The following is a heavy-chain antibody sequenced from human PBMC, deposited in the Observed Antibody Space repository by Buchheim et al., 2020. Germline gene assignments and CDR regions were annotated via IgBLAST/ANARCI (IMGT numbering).Heavy chain of an antibody. J-gene: IGHJ6*02. CDR1: GFSLSTSGMC. CDR3: ARAIVGGGLDYYYGMDV. Sequence: QVTLRESGPALVKPTQTLTLTCTFSGFSLSTSGMCVSWIRQPPGKALEWLARIDWDDDKYYSTSLKTRLTISKDTSKNQVVLTMTNMDPVDTATYYCARAIVGGGLDYYYGMDVWGQGTT. CDR2: IDWDDDK. D-gene: IGHD3-22*01. V-gene: IGHV2-70*15.